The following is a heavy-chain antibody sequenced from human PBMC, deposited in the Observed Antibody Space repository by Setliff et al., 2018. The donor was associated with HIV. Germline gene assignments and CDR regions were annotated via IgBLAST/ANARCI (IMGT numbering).Heavy chain of an antibody. D-gene: IGHD5-18*01. CDR1: GGSFSEYY. J-gene: IGHJ6*03. Sequence: SETLSLTCAVYGGSFSEYYWSWIRQSPGKGLEWIGEINHSGSTHYNPPLKSRATISVDTSKNQFSLRLNSVTAADTAVYYCARGATLLPGYSDRWEYFYMDVWGKGTTVTASS. CDR2: INHSGST. V-gene: IGHV4-34*01. CDR3: ARGATLLPGYSDRWEYFYMDV.